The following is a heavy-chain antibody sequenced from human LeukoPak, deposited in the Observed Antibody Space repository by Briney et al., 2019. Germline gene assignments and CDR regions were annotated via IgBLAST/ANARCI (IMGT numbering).Heavy chain of an antibody. D-gene: IGHD3-10*01. CDR2: SGGST. V-gene: IGHV3-66*01. CDR1: EFSVGSNY. Sequence: GGSLRLSCAASEFSVGSNYMTWVRQAPGKGLEWVSLSGGSTYYADSVKGRFTISRDNSKNTLYLQMNSLRAEDTAVYYCARDPLRITQRGYFEYWGQGTLVTVSS. CDR3: ARDPLRITQRGYFEY. J-gene: IGHJ4*02.